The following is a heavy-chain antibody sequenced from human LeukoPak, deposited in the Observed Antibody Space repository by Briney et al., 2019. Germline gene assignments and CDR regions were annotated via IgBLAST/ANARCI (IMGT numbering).Heavy chain of an antibody. CDR2: INPTGTST. J-gene: IGHJ4*02. Sequence: ASVKVSCKASGYTFTSYYMHWVRQAPGQGLEWMGLINPTGTSTNYAQKFRGRVTMTRDTSTTTVYMELSSLRSEDTAVYYCAREESGGDFDYWGQGTLVTVSS. CDR1: GYTFTSYY. CDR3: AREESGGDFDY. D-gene: IGHD2-8*02. V-gene: IGHV1-46*01.